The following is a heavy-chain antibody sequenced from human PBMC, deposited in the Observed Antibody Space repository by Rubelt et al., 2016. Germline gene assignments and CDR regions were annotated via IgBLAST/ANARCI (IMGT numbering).Heavy chain of an antibody. V-gene: IGHV3-9*01. Sequence: GGGLVQPGRSLRLSCAASGFTLDDYAMHWVRQAPGKGLEWVSGISWNSGSIGYADSVKGRFTISRDNAKNSLYLQMNSLRADDTAVYYCARDLHYYGSGSFDYWGQGTLVTVSS. CDR2: ISWNSGSI. J-gene: IGHJ4*02. CDR1: GFTLDDYA. D-gene: IGHD3-10*01. CDR3: ARDLHYYGSGSFDY.